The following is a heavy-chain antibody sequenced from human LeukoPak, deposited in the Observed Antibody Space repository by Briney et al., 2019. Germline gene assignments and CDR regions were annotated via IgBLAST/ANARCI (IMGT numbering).Heavy chain of an antibody. CDR1: GGSISSGNYY. D-gene: IGHD2-2*01. Sequence: SETLSLTCTVSGGSISSGNYYWSWIRQYPGKGLEWIGFISYTGSTHYNPPLKSRVTISQDTSQNQFSLRLSSVTAADTAVYYCARAYPSSSTDWGQGILVTVSS. J-gene: IGHJ4*02. CDR3: ARAYPSSSTD. V-gene: IGHV4-31*03. CDR2: ISYTGST.